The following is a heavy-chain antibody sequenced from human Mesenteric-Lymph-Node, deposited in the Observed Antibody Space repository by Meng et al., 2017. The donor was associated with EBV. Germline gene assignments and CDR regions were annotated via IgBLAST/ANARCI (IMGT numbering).Heavy chain of an antibody. CDR2: IYHSGST. Sequence: QVQLQESGPELLQPSQTLSLSCAVSGGSLSSGGPSWSWIRQPPGKGLEWIGHIYHSGSTYYNPSLKSRVTMSVDRSKNQFSLRLISVTAADTAVYFCARRREYSSGWPIDYWGQGTLVTVSS. J-gene: IGHJ4*02. CDR1: GGSLSSGGPS. D-gene: IGHD6-19*01. V-gene: IGHV4-30-2*01. CDR3: ARRREYSSGWPIDY.